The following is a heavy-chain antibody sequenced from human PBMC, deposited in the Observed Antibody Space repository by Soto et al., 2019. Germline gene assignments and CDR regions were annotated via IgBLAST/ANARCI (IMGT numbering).Heavy chain of an antibody. Sequence: SETLSLTCTVSGGSISSYYWSWIRQPPGKGLEWIGYIYYSGSTNYNPSLKSRVTISVDTSKNQFSLKLSSVTAADTAVYYCARDRGAGYCSSTSCRYYYYYGMDVWGQGTTVTVSS. CDR1: GGSISSYY. J-gene: IGHJ6*02. CDR2: IYYSGST. V-gene: IGHV4-59*01. CDR3: ARDRGAGYCSSTSCRYYYYYGMDV. D-gene: IGHD2-2*01.